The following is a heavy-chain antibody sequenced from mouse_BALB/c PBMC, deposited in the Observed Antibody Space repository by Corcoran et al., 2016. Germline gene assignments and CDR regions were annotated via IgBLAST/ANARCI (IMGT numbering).Heavy chain of an antibody. V-gene: IGHV1-54*01. D-gene: IGHD1-1*01. CDR2: INPGSGGT. Sequence: QVQLQQSGAELVRPGTSVKVSCKASGYAFTNYLIEWVKQRPGQGLEWIGVINPGSGGTNYNEKFKGKATLTADKSSSTAYMQLSSLTSDDSAVYFCARGGYGTFYFDYWGQGTTLTVSS. J-gene: IGHJ2*01. CDR3: ARGGYGTFYFDY. CDR1: GYAFTNYL.